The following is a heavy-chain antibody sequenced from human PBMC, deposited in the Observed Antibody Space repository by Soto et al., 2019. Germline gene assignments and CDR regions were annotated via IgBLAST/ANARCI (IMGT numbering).Heavy chain of an antibody. J-gene: IGHJ4*02. CDR1: GGSISSYY. Sequence: PSETLSVTCTVSGGSISSYYWSWIRQPPGKGLEWIGYIYYSGSTNYNPSLKSRVTISVDTSKNQFSLKLSSVTAADTAVYYCARSRYSGYDSLDYWGQGTLVTVS. V-gene: IGHV4-59*08. CDR2: IYYSGST. CDR3: ARSRYSGYDSLDY. D-gene: IGHD5-12*01.